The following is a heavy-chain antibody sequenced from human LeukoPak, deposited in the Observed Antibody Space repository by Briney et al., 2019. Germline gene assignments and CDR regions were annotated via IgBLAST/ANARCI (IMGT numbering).Heavy chain of an antibody. Sequence: PSETLSLTCTVSGGSISSGGYYWSWIRQHPGKGLEWIGYIYYSGSTYYNPSLKSRVTISVDTSKNQFSLKLSSVTAADTAVYYCARGSREIAAHDYWGQGTLVTVSS. J-gene: IGHJ4*02. V-gene: IGHV4-31*03. CDR3: ARGSREIAAHDY. CDR2: IYYSGST. D-gene: IGHD2/OR15-2a*01. CDR1: GGSISSGGYY.